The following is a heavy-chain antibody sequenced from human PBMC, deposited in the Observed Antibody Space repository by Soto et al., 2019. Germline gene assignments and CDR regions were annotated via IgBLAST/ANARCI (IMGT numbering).Heavy chain of an antibody. Sequence: QVRLVESGGGVVQPGRSLRLSCAASGINFSRSGMHWVRQAPGKGLEWVAIIWYDGSKEYYADSVKGQFTISRDNSRNTVDLQMNSLRAEDTAVYYCARDAGTTRMDVWGQGTTVTVSS. CDR2: IWYDGSKE. CDR3: ARDAGTTRMDV. J-gene: IGHJ6*02. D-gene: IGHD1-7*01. CDR1: GINFSRSG. V-gene: IGHV3-33*01.